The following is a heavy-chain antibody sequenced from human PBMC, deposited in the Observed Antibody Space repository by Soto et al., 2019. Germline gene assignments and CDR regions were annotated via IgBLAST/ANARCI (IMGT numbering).Heavy chain of an antibody. V-gene: IGHV4-34*01. D-gene: IGHD1-7*01. CDR1: GGSFSGYY. CDR2: INHSGST. CDR3: ARHHDPGITGTTEGYYYMDV. Sequence: SETLSLTCAVYGGSFSGYYWSWIRQPPGKGLEWIGEINHSGSTNYNPSLKSRVTISVDTSKNQFSLKASDTAMYYCARHHDPGITGTTEGYYYMDVWGKGTTVTVSS. J-gene: IGHJ6*03.